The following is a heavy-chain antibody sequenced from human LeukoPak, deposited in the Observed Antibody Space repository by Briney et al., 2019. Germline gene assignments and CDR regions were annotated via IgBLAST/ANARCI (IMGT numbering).Heavy chain of an antibody. CDR2: FVRGST. CDR1: GFTLSSYP. Sequence: PGGSLRLYCAASGFTLSSYPMNWVRQAPGKGLEWVSTFVRGSTYYADTVQGRFTTSRDNSKNTLYLQMNSLRAEDTAVYFCTRAAPYGTSWYGKDDNWGQGTLVAVSS. V-gene: IGHV3-23*01. J-gene: IGHJ4*02. D-gene: IGHD6-13*01. CDR3: TRAAPYGTSWYGKDDN.